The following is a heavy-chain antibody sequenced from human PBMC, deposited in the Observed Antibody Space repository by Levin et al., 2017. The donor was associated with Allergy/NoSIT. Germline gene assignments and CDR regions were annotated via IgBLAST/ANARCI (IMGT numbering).Heavy chain of an antibody. CDR1: GFTFSSYS. Sequence: ETLSLTCAASGFTFSSYSMNWVRQAPGKGLEWVSSISSSSSYIYYADSVKGRFTISRDNAKNSLYLQMNSLRAEDTAVYYCARNSDVTLEWLVAPYGMDVWGQGTTVTVSS. D-gene: IGHD3-3*01. V-gene: IGHV3-21*01. J-gene: IGHJ6*02. CDR3: ARNSDVTLEWLVAPYGMDV. CDR2: ISSSSSYI.